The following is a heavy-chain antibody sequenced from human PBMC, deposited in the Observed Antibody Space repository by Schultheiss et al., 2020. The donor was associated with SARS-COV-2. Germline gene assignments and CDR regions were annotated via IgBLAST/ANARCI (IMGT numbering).Heavy chain of an antibody. J-gene: IGHJ4*02. CDR1: GGSISSYY. CDR2: IYYSGST. D-gene: IGHD3-10*01. V-gene: IGHV4-59*04. Sequence: SETLSLTCTVSGGSISSYYWSWIRQPPGKGLEWIGYIYYSGSTYYNPSLKSRVTISVDTSKNQFSLKLSSVTAADTAVYYCARYHTWFGLDYWGQGTLVTVSS. CDR3: ARYHTWFGLDY.